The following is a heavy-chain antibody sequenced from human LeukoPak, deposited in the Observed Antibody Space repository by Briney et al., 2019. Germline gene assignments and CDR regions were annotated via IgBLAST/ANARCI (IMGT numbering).Heavy chain of an antibody. Sequence: QPGGSLRLSCAASGFTFSSYWMHWVRQAPGKGLVWVSRISGDGNSITYADSVRGRFTISRDNAKNTLYLEMNSLRDEDSAVYYCTRALLGAEVGGVIGDWGQGTLATVSP. D-gene: IGHD3-10*01. J-gene: IGHJ4*02. CDR2: ISGDGNSI. CDR1: GFTFSSYW. CDR3: TRALLGAEVGGVIGD. V-gene: IGHV3-74*03.